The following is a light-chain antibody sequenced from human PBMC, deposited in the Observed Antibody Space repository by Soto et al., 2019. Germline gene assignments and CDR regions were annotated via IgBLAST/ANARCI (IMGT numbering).Light chain of an antibody. V-gene: IGLV2-23*01. CDR1: SSDVGTYNL. CDR3: CSYAGSYIYYV. Sequence: QSALTQPASVSGSPGQSITISCTGTSSDVGTYNLVSWYQQHPGKAPKLMIYEGSKRPSGVSNRFSGSKSDNTASLTISGLQAEDEADYYCCSYAGSYIYYVFGTGTKLTVL. CDR2: EGS. J-gene: IGLJ1*01.